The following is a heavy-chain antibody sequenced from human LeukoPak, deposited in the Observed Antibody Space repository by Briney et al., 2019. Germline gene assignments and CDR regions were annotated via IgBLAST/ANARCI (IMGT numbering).Heavy chain of an antibody. CDR2: MNPNSGNT. CDR3: ASFYGDYGDAFDI. J-gene: IGHJ3*02. Sequence: GASVTVSCKASGYTFTSYDINWVRQATGQGLEWMGWMNPNSGNTGYAQKFQGRVTITRNTSISTAYMELSSLRSEDTAVYYCASFYGDYGDAFDIWGQGTMVTVSS. V-gene: IGHV1-8*03. D-gene: IGHD4-17*01. CDR1: GYTFTSYD.